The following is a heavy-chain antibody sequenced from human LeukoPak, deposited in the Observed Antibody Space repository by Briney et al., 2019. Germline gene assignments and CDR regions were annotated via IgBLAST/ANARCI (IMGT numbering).Heavy chain of an antibody. D-gene: IGHD3-10*01. V-gene: IGHV4-4*07. Sequence: PSETLSLTCTVSGGSISSYYWSWIRQPAGKGLEWIGRIYTSGSTNYNPSLKSRVTMSVDTSKNQFSLKLSSATAEDTAIYYCAKDRPNYYGSEGHYYRRDGDYWGQGTLVTVSS. CDR1: GGSISSYY. CDR3: AKDRPNYYGSEGHYYRRDGDY. J-gene: IGHJ4*02. CDR2: IYTSGST.